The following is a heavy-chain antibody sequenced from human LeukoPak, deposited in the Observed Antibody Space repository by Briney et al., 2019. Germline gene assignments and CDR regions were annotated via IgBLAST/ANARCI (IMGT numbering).Heavy chain of an antibody. Sequence: SETLSLTCTVSGGSISSYYWIWIRQPAGKGLEWIGRIYTSGSTNYNPSLKSRVTMSVDTSKNQFSLKLSSVTAADTAVYYCARDRQSGSYPLYWYFDLWGRGTLVTVSS. CDR1: GGSISSYY. CDR3: ARDRQSGSYPLYWYFDL. J-gene: IGHJ2*01. D-gene: IGHD1-26*01. CDR2: IYTSGST. V-gene: IGHV4-4*07.